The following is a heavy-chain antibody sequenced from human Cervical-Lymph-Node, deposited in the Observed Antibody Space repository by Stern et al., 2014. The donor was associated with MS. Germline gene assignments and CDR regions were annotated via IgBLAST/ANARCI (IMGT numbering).Heavy chain of an antibody. Sequence: QVQLQQSGPEVKKPGASVNVSCKASGYTFSAYGISWVRQAPGQGLEWMGWISAYSGNTDYAQKFQGRVTMTTDTSTSTAYMELRSLRSDDTAVYYCAREPSQPRNWFDPWGQGTLVTVSS. J-gene: IGHJ5*02. CDR3: AREPSQPRNWFDP. V-gene: IGHV1-18*01. CDR1: GYTFSAYG. CDR2: ISAYSGNT. D-gene: IGHD6-6*01.